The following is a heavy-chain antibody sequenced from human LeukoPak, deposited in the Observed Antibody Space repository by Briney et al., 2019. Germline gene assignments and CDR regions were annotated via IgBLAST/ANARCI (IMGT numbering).Heavy chain of an antibody. CDR1: GFTFSNYA. CDR2: ISYDGSNK. CDR3: ARRPSYGYSYYFDY. D-gene: IGHD4-17*01. Sequence: GRSLRLSCAASGFTFSNYAIHWVRQAPGKGLEWVAVISYDGSNKYYADSVKGRFTISRDNSKNTLYLQMNSLRAEDTAVYYCARRPSYGYSYYFDYWGQGILVTVSS. J-gene: IGHJ4*02. V-gene: IGHV3-30-3*01.